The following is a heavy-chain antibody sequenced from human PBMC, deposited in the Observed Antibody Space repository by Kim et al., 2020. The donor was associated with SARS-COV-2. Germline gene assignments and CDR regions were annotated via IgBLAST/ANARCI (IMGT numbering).Heavy chain of an antibody. Sequence: SVKVSCKASGGTFSSYAISWVRRAPGQGLEWMGRIIPILGIANYAQKFQGRVTITADKSTSTAYMELSSLRSEDTAVYYCARDRPDYYGSGSYSYWYFDLWGRGTLVTVSS. J-gene: IGHJ2*01. CDR2: IIPILGIA. CDR1: GGTFSSYA. CDR3: ARDRPDYYGSGSYSYWYFDL. D-gene: IGHD3-10*01. V-gene: IGHV1-69*04.